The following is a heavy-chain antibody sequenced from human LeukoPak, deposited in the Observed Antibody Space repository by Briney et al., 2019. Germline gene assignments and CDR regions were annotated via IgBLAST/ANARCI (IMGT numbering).Heavy chain of an antibody. D-gene: IGHD3-22*01. CDR1: GFTFDDYA. CDR2: ISWNSGSI. CDR3: AQGRLRDYYDTSGYFR. J-gene: IGHJ4*02. Sequence: PGRSLRLSCAASGFTFDDYAMHWVRQAPGKGLEWVSGISWNSGSIGYADSVKGRFTISRDNAKNSLYLQMNSLRPEDTAFYYCAQGRLRDYYDTSGYFRWGQGTLVTVSS. V-gene: IGHV3-9*01.